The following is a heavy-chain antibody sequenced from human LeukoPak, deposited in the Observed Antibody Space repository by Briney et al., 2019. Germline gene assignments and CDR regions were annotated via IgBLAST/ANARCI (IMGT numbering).Heavy chain of an antibody. D-gene: IGHD6-19*01. V-gene: IGHV4-59*08. J-gene: IGHJ4*02. CDR1: GGSISSYY. CDR3: ARQCCPAVAGTFFDY. Sequence: SETLCLTCTVSGGSISSYYWSWIRQPPEKGLEWIGYIYYNGTTNYNPSLKSRVTISVDTSRNQFSLKLNSVTAADTAVYYCARQCCPAVAGTFFDYWGQGTPVTVSS. CDR2: IYYNGTT.